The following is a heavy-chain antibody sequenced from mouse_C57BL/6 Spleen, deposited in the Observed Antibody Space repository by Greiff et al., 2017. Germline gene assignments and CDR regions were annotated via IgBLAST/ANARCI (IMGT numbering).Heavy chain of an antibody. Sequence: DVKLQESGAELVRPGASVKLSCTASGFNIKDYYMHWVKQRPEQGLEWIGRIDPENGDTEYDPKFKGKATMTADTSSNTAYLQLSSLTSEDTAVYYCTRDYGSSYEGYWGQGTTLTVSS. J-gene: IGHJ2*01. D-gene: IGHD1-1*01. CDR2: IDPENGDT. V-gene: IGHV14-1*01. CDR1: GFNIKDYY. CDR3: TRDYGSSYEGY.